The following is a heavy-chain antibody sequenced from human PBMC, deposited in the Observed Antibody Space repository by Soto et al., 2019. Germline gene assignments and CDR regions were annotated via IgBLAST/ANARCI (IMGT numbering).Heavy chain of an antibody. CDR1: GFTFSSCA. Sequence: GSLRLSCAASGFTFSSCAMGWVRQAPGKGLEWVSGISGNGGSTYYADSVKGRFTISRGNSMNTLYLQMNTLGAEDTAVYYCAKVSSPWYAGFIDLWGQATLVTVSS. V-gene: IGHV3-23*01. CDR3: AKVSSPWYAGFIDL. D-gene: IGHD2-8*01. J-gene: IGHJ5*02. CDR2: ISGNGGST.